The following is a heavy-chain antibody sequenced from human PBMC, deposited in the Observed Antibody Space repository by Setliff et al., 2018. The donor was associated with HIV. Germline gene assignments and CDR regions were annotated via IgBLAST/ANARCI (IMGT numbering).Heavy chain of an antibody. CDR1: GYTFTTYT. CDR2: INSYNGNT. V-gene: IGHV1-3*01. Sequence: ASVKVSCKASGYTFTTYTMHWVRQAPGQRLEWMGWINSYNGNTKFAQKFQGRVTMTTDTSTTTAFMELRSLKAYDTGIYYCSRSGVPPYYYYGMDVWGQGTTVTVSS. D-gene: IGHD3-10*01. J-gene: IGHJ6*02. CDR3: SRSGVPPYYYYGMDV.